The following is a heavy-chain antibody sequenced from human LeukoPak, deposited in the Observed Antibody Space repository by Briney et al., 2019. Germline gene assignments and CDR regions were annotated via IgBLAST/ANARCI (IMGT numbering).Heavy chain of an antibody. CDR2: ISSSSSYI. CDR1: GFPFSSYS. Sequence: GGSLRLSCAASGFPFSSYSMNWVRQAPGKGLEWVSSISSSSSYIYYADSVKGRFTISRDNAKNSLYLQMNSLRAEDTAVYYCARDVLLWFGELFGAFDIWGQGTMVTVSS. CDR3: ARDVLLWFGELFGAFDI. J-gene: IGHJ3*02. D-gene: IGHD3-10*01. V-gene: IGHV3-21*01.